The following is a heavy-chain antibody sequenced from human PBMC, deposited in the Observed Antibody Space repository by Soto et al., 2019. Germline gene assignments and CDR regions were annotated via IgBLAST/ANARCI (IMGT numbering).Heavy chain of an antibody. Sequence: SLRLSCVASGFSFSSYWMAWVRQVPGKGLEWVAKIKEDGREEYYVDSAKGRFTISRDNANNLLYLQMNSLRVEDTALFYCARDDGLRTVDYWGEGTLVTVSS. CDR1: GFSFSSYW. V-gene: IGHV3-7*01. CDR3: ARDDGLRTVDY. CDR2: IKEDGREE. J-gene: IGHJ4*02.